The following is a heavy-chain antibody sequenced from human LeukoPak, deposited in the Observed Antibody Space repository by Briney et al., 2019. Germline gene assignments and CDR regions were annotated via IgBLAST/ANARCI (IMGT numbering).Heavy chain of an antibody. V-gene: IGHV1-2*02. D-gene: IGHD3-9*01. CDR2: INPNSGGT. CDR3: ARDLGVTGFEYFQH. CDR1: GYTFTGDY. Sequence: ASVKVSCKASGYTFTGDYMHWVRQAPGQGLEWMGWINPNSGGTKYAQKFQGRVTMTRDTSISTAYMEMSRLRSDDTAVYYCARDLGVTGFEYFQHWGQGTLVTVSS. J-gene: IGHJ1*01.